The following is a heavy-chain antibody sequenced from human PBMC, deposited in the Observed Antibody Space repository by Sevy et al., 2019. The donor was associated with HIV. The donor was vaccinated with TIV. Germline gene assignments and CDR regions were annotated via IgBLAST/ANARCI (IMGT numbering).Heavy chain of an antibody. CDR1: GFTFSTYS. J-gene: IGHJ4*02. Sequence: GGSLRLSCAASGFTFSTYSMNWVRQAPGKGLEWVSYISRSSRTIYYEDAMEGRFTVARDNGKNSLYLQMNSLRVADTAVDYCARAYSGGWPKGGWTDYWGQGTLFTVSS. D-gene: IGHD6-19*01. CDR2: ISRSSRTI. CDR3: ARAYSGGWPKGGWTDY. V-gene: IGHV3-48*01.